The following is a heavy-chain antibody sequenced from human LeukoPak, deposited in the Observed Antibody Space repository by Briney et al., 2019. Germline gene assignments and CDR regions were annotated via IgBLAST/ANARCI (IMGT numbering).Heavy chain of an antibody. D-gene: IGHD3-22*01. CDR1: GYTFTGYY. V-gene: IGHV1-2*02. CDR3: ARDRSPMIVPDDAFDI. CDR2: INPNSGGT. Sequence: GASVTVSCRASGYTFTGYYMHWVRQAPGQGLEWMGWINPNSGGTNYAQKFQGRVTMTRDTSISTAYMELSRLRSDDTAVYYCARDRSPMIVPDDAFDIWGQGTMVTVSS. J-gene: IGHJ3*02.